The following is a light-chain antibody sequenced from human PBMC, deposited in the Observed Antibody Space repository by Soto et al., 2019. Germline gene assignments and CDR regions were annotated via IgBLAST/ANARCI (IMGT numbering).Light chain of an antibody. J-gene: IGKJ4*01. V-gene: IGKV3-20*01. CDR1: QSVSSTY. Sequence: EIVLTQSPGTLSLSPGDRATLSCRASQSVSSTYLAWYHQKPGQAPRLLIYGTSSRATGIPDRFSGSGSGTDFTLTISRLEPEDFAVYYCQQYGSSPFTFGGGTKVEI. CDR2: GTS. CDR3: QQYGSSPFT.